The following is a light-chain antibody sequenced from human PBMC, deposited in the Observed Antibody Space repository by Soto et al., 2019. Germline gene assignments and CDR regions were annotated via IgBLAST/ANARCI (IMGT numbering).Light chain of an antibody. J-gene: IGKJ1*01. CDR1: QGIRDA. CDR3: LKHNSYPQT. CDR2: AAS. V-gene: IGKV1-17*01. Sequence: DIQMTQSPSSLSASVGDRVTITCRASQGIRDALGWYQHKPGKAPKRLIYAASSLQSGVTLRFSGSGSGTEFTLTSSSLQPEECATYYCLKHNSYPQTFGQGNKVEIK.